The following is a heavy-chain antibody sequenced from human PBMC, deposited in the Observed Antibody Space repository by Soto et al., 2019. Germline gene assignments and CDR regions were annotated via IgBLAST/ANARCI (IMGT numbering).Heavy chain of an antibody. CDR2: IYYSGST. J-gene: IGHJ6*02. CDR3: AVRYCSSTNCYGGYYYYGLDV. CDR1: GGSISSGGYY. Sequence: SETLSLTSAVSGGSISSGGYYWAWIRQPPGKGLEWIGSIYYSGSTYYNSSLKSRVTVSVDTSKNRFSLNLSSVTAADTAVYYCAVRYCSSTNCYGGYYYYGLDVWGQGTTVTVSS. V-gene: IGHV4-39*01. D-gene: IGHD2-2*01.